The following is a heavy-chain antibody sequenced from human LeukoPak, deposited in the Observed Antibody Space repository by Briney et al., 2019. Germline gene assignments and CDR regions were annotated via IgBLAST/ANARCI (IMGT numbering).Heavy chain of an antibody. D-gene: IGHD3-3*01. Sequence: GASVKVSCKASGGTFSSYAISWVRQAPGQGLEWMGGIIPIFGTANYAQKFQGRVTITADESTSTAYMELSSLRSEDTAVYYCASGNYDFWYRFDPWGQGTLVTVSS. CDR1: GGTFSSYA. J-gene: IGHJ5*02. CDR2: IIPIFGTA. CDR3: ASGNYDFWYRFDP. V-gene: IGHV1-69*13.